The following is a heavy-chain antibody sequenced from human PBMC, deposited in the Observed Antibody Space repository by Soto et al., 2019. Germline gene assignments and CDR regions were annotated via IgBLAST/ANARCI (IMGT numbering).Heavy chain of an antibody. V-gene: IGHV3-74*03. J-gene: IGHJ4*02. CDR2: IKTDGRTT. CDR1: GVSFINYY. D-gene: IGHD2-21*02. Sequence: EGQLVESGGGLVQPGGSLRLSCAASGVSFINYYMHWIRQAPGKGLVWVSLIKTDGRTTAYADSVKGRFTISRDNAKNTVYLQMNTLRFEDTAVYYCATGGVTYYDYLGQGTLVTVSS. CDR3: ATGGVTYYDY.